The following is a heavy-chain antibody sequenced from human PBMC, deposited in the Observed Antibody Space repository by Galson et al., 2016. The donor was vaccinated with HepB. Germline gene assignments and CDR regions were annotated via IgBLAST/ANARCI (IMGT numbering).Heavy chain of an antibody. CDR2: MYSSGTR. CDR1: GGSIRSQSHY. CDR3: ARKRMSTGIGY. Sequence: SETLSLTCTVNGGSIRSQSHYWGWIRQPPGRGLEWIASMYSSGTRYHNPSLESRVAIPVDISKNQVSLNLTSVTAADTGVYFCARKRMSTGIGYWGQGIQVTVSS. J-gene: IGHJ4*02. V-gene: IGHV4-39*01. D-gene: IGHD1-14*01.